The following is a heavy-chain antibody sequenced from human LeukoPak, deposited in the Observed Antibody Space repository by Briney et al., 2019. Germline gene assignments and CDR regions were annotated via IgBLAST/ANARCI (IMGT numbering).Heavy chain of an antibody. Sequence: GRSLRLSCAASGFTFSSYGMHWVRQAPGKGLEWVAVIRYDGSNKYYADSVKGRFTISRDNSKNTLYLQMNSLRAEDTAVYYCARWRIVVVPAANPDYYMDVWGKGTTVTVSS. V-gene: IGHV3-33*01. CDR1: GFTFSSYG. J-gene: IGHJ6*03. CDR3: ARWRIVVVPAANPDYYMDV. CDR2: IRYDGSNK. D-gene: IGHD2-2*01.